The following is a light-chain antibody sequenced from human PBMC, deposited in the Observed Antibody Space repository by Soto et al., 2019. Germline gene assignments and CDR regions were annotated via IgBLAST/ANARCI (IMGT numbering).Light chain of an antibody. V-gene: IGKV1-5*03. CDR3: QQYNSYSRT. CDR2: KAS. Sequence: DIQMTQSPSTLSASVGDRVTITCRASQSISSWLAWYQQKPGKAPKLLIYKASSLASGVPSRFSGSGSGTEFTLTISSLQPDDFATYYYQQYNSYSRTFGQGTKVEIK. CDR1: QSISSW. J-gene: IGKJ1*01.